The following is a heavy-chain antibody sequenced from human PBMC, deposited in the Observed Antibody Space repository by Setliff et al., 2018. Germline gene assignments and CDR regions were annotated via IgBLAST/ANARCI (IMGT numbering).Heavy chain of an antibody. CDR1: GFDFKTHW. J-gene: IGHJ4*02. V-gene: IGHV3-7*01. CDR2: IKADGSQR. Sequence: GGSLRLSCAASGFDFKTHWMDWARQAPGKGLEWVANIKADGSQRNYVDAVRGRFTVSRDISKNTLYLQMNSLRTEDTAVYYCARGGDYCGGECYIPPPDYYWGQGTLVTVSS. CDR3: ARGGDYCGGECYIPPPDYY. D-gene: IGHD2-21*01.